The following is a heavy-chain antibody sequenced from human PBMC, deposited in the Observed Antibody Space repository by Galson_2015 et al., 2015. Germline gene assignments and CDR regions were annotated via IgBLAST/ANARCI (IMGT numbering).Heavy chain of an antibody. CDR1: GFTFGSYR. CDR3: ARAGPGRIVGEVDY. D-gene: IGHD1-26*01. V-gene: IGHV3-21*01. J-gene: IGHJ4*02. Sequence: SLRLSCAASGFTFGSYRMNWVRQAPGKGLEWVSSISSSSSYIYYADSVKGRFTISRDNAKNSLYLQMNSLRAEDTAVYYCARAGPGRIVGEVDYWGQGTLVTVSS. CDR2: ISSSSSYI.